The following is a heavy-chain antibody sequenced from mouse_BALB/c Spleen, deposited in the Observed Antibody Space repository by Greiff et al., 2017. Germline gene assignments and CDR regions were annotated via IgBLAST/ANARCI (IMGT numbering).Heavy chain of an antibody. CDR3: AKLLLDY. V-gene: IGHV14-1*02. D-gene: IGHD2-12*01. J-gene: IGHJ4*01. CDR1: GFNIKDYY. CDR2: IDPENGNT. Sequence: VQLQQSGAELVKPGASVKLSCTASGFNIKDYYMHWVKQRPEQGLEWIGWIDPENGNTIYDPKFQGKASITADTSSNTAYLQLSSLTSEDTAVYYCAKLLLDYWGQGTSVTVSS.